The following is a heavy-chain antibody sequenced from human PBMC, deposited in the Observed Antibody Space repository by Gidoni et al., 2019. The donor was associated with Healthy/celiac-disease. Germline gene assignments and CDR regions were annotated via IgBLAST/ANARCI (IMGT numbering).Heavy chain of an antibody. CDR2: INPNSGGT. CDR1: GYTFTASY. D-gene: IGHD3-9*01. J-gene: IGHJ5*02. Sequence: QVQLVQSGAAVTKPGASVKVSCKASGYTFTASYLPWLRQAPGQGLEWMGWINPNSGGTNYAQKFQGRVTMTRDTSISKAYMELSRLRSDDTAVYYCARDYYDILTGLETWGTDNWFDPWGQGTLVTVSS. V-gene: IGHV1-2*02. CDR3: ARDYYDILTGLETWGTDNWFDP.